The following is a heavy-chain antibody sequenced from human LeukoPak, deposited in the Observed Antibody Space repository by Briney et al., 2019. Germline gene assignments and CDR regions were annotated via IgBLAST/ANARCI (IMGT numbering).Heavy chain of an antibody. D-gene: IGHD6-13*01. J-gene: IGHJ4*02. CDR2: MSSSGSSI. CDR3: TSSRVAAPGTLDY. Sequence: GGSLRLSCAASGFTFSDHCINWIRQAPGKGLEWVSYMSSSGSSIFYADSVKGRFTISRNNAKNSLHLQMNSLRAEDTAVYYCTSSRVAAPGTLDYWGQGTLVTVSS. CDR1: GFTFSDHC. V-gene: IGHV3-11*01.